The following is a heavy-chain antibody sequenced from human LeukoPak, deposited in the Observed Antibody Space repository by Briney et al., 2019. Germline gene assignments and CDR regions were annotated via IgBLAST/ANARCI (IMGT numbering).Heavy chain of an antibody. Sequence: PSETLSLTCSVSGGSIISYYWSWIRQSPGKGLEWIGHIDYSGSTSYNPALESRVTISIDTSKSQFSLRLTSVTAADTAVYYCATTTTGGNYDYIWGSYRYTGSFDYWGPGALVTVST. D-gene: IGHD3-16*02. V-gene: IGHV4-59*01. CDR1: GGSIISYY. CDR2: IDYSGST. J-gene: IGHJ4*02. CDR3: ATTTTGGNYDYIWGSYRYTGSFDY.